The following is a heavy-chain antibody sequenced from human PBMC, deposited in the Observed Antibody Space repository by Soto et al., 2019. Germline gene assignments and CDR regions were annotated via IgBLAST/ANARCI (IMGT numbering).Heavy chain of an antibody. V-gene: IGHV3-23*01. J-gene: IGHJ5*01. Sequence: GGSLRLSCAASGFSFSSYAMNWVRQAPGKGLEWVSSISGSAGSTYYADSVKGRFTINPDTSKNQFSLHLNSVTPEDAAVYYCVRLIGNSWLDFWGQGTLVTVS. CDR2: ISGSAGST. CDR3: VRLIGNSWLDF. D-gene: IGHD2-8*01. CDR1: GFSFSSYA.